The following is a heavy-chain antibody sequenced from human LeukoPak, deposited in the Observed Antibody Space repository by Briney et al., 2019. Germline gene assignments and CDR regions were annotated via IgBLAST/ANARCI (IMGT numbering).Heavy chain of an antibody. V-gene: IGHV3-49*04. D-gene: IGHD4-23*01. CDR2: IRSKAYGGTT. Sequence: SGGSLRLSCAASGFSFSNYGMHWVRQAPGKGLEWVGFIRSKAYGGTTEYAASVKGRFTISRDDSKSIAYLQMNSLKTEDTAVYYCTRVLRGYGGYYFDYWGQGTLVTVSS. CDR3: TRVLRGYGGYYFDY. J-gene: IGHJ4*02. CDR1: GFSFSNYG.